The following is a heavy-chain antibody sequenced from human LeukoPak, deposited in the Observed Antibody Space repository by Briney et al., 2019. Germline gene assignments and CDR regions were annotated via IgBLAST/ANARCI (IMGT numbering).Heavy chain of an antibody. D-gene: IGHD2-2*01. CDR1: GYTFTNYY. V-gene: IGHV1-69*13. CDR3: ARDEYCSSTSCYGRYYYYGMDV. Sequence: ASVKVSCKASGYTFTNYYIHWVRQAPGQGLEWMGGIIPIFGTANYAQKFQGRVTITADESTSTAYMELSSLRSEDTAVYYCARDEYCSSTSCYGRYYYYGMDVWGQGTTVTVSS. CDR2: IIPIFGTA. J-gene: IGHJ6*02.